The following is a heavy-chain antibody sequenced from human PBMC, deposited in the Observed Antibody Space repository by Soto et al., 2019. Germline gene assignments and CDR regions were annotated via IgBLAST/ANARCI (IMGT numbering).Heavy chain of an antibody. Sequence: SETLSLTCTVSGGSISSSSYYWCWVRQPPEKGLEWIGTIYYSGSPYYNPSLRSRVTILADTSMNQFSLALTSVTAADTAIYYCARGSTTEKVDSWGQGILVTVSS. V-gene: IGHV4-39*07. J-gene: IGHJ4*02. CDR2: IYYSGSP. CDR3: ARGSTTEKVDS. CDR1: GGSISSSSYY.